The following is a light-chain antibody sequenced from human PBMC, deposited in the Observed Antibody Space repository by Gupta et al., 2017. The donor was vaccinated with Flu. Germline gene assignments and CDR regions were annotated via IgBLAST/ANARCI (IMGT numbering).Light chain of an antibody. V-gene: IGKV1-5*03. CDR1: QSISSW. J-gene: IGKJ4*01. Sequence: PSTLSASVGDRLTITCRASQSISSWLAWYQQRPGKAPKLLIYKASTLESGVSARFSGRGSGTEFTLTISSLRPDDFATYYCQQENYSPITFGRGTKVEIK. CDR2: KAS. CDR3: QQENYSPIT.